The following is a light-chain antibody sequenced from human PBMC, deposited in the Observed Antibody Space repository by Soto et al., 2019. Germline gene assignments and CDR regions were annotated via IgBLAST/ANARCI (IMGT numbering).Light chain of an antibody. CDR2: DNN. CDR3: GTWDSSLSAVV. J-gene: IGLJ3*02. V-gene: IGLV1-51*01. Sequence: QSVLTQPPSVSAAPGQKVTISCSGSSSNIGNNFVSWYQQLPGTAPKLLIYDNNERPSGIPDRFSGSKSGTSATLGITGLQTGDEADYYCGTWDSSLSAVVFDGGTKLTVL. CDR1: SSNIGNNF.